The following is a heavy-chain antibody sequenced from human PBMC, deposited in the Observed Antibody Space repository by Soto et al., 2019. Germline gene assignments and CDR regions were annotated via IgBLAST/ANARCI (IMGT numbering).Heavy chain of an antibody. CDR2: INHSGAT. CDR3: ARSRVFGYRGSSSWDEMFDT. Sequence: QVQLQQWGAGLLKPSETLSLTCVVYGGSFSAYYWGWIRQPPGKGLEWIGEINHSGATNYNPSLKCRVAVSADAPTHQFSLMLSSVTAADTVLYYCARSRVFGYRGSSSWDEMFDTWGQGTLVTVSS. D-gene: IGHD6-13*01. V-gene: IGHV4-34*01. CDR1: GGSFSAYY. J-gene: IGHJ5*02.